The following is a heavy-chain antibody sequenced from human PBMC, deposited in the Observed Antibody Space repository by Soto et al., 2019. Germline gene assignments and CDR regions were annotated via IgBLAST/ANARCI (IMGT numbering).Heavy chain of an antibody. J-gene: IGHJ6*02. CDR3: ARDLYYYDSSEGMDV. V-gene: IGHV4-39*07. CDR1: GGSISSSSYY. CDR2: IYYSGST. D-gene: IGHD3-22*01. Sequence: PSETLSLTCTVSGGSISSSSYYWGWIRQPPGKGLEWIGSIYYSGSTYYNPSLKSRVTISVDTSKNQFSLKLSSVTAADTAVYYCARDLYYYDSSEGMDVWGQGTTVTVS.